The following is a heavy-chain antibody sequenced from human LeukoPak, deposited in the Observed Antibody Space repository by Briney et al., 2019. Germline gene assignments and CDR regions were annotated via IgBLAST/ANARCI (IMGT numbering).Heavy chain of an antibody. Sequence: SETLSLTRTVSGGSISSYYWSWIRQPPGKGLEWIGYIYYSGSTNYNPSLKSRVTISVDTSKNQFSLKLSSVTAADTAVYYCARVYCSSTSCFGNDAFDIWGQGTMVTVSS. CDR3: ARVYCSSTSCFGNDAFDI. CDR1: GGSISSYY. J-gene: IGHJ3*02. CDR2: IYYSGST. D-gene: IGHD2-2*01. V-gene: IGHV4-59*01.